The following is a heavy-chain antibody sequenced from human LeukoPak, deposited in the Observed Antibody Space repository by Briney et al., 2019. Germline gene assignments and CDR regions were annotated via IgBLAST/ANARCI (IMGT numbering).Heavy chain of an antibody. CDR3: AKDFDGSTWFGRNYMDV. CDR1: GFSFSNSG. Sequence: GGSLRLSCAASGFSFSNSGINWVRQAPGKGLEWVSGISGSGGSTYYLDSVKGRFTISRDNSKNTLYLQMNSLRAEDTAVYYCAKDFDGSTWFGRNYMDVWGKGTTVTVSS. D-gene: IGHD6-13*01. CDR2: ISGSGGST. J-gene: IGHJ6*03. V-gene: IGHV3-23*01.